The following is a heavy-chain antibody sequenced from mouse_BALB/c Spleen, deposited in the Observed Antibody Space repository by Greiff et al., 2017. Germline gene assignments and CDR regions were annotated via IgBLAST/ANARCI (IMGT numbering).Heavy chain of an antibody. Sequence: EVQVVESGGGLVQPGGSRKLSCAASGFTFSSYGMSWVRQTPDKRLEWVATISSGGSYTYYPDSVKGRFTISRDNAKNTLYLQMSSLKSEDTAMYYCARHGDSSGPFAYWGQGTLVTVSA. CDR3: ARHGDSSGPFAY. CDR2: ISSGGSYT. J-gene: IGHJ3*01. CDR1: GFTFSSYG. D-gene: IGHD3-2*01. V-gene: IGHV5-6*01.